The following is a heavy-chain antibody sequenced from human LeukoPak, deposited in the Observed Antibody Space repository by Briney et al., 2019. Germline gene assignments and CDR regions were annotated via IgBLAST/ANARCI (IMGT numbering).Heavy chain of an antibody. CDR3: ARSPSRGPLWFGELDY. CDR1: GGSISSYY. V-gene: IGHV4-59*01. J-gene: IGHJ4*02. CDR2: IYYSGST. D-gene: IGHD3-10*01. Sequence: KSSETLSLTCTVSGGSISSYYWSWIRQPPGKGLEWIGYIYYSGSTNYNPSLKSRVTISVDTSKNQFSLKLSSVTAADTAVYYCARSPSRGPLWFGELDYWGQGTPVTVSS.